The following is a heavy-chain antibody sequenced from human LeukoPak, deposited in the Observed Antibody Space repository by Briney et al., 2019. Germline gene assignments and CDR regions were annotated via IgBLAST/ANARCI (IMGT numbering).Heavy chain of an antibody. V-gene: IGHV6-1*01. J-gene: IGHJ4*02. Sequence: SQTLSLTCAISGDSVSGSSAAAWNWLRQSPSRGLEWLGRTYYRSKWNNDYAVSVKSRITINPDTSKNQFSLHLNSVTPEDTAVYYCARGRNSGFDYWGQGTLVTVSS. D-gene: IGHD2/OR15-2a*01. CDR3: ARGRNSGFDY. CDR2: TYYRSKWNN. CDR1: GDSVSGSSAAA.